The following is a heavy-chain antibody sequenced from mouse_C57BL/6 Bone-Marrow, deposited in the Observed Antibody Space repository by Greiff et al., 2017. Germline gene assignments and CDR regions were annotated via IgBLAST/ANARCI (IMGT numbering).Heavy chain of an antibody. CDR2: INPGDGDT. CDR3: ARETAGRYFDV. V-gene: IGHV1-80*01. J-gene: IGHJ1*03. CDR1: GYAFSSYW. Sequence: VQLMQSGAELVKPGASVKISCKASGYAFSSYWMNWVKQRPGKGLEWIGQINPGDGDTNYNGKFKGKATLTADKSSSTAYMQLSSLTSEDSAVYFCARETAGRYFDVWGTGTTVTVSS. D-gene: IGHD1-2*01.